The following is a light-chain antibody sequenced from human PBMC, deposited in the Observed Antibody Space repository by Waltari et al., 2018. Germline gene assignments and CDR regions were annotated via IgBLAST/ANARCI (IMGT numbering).Light chain of an antibody. CDR3: AAWDDSLNGWV. J-gene: IGLJ3*02. Sequence: QSVLTQPPSASGTPGQSVTIPCSGSSSNIGTTSVNWYQQLPGSAPKLLIYIDEHRPSGVPDGFSGSKSGTSASLAISGLQSEDEADYYCAAWDDSLNGWVFGVGTKLTVL. V-gene: IGLV1-44*01. CDR2: IDE. CDR1: SSNIGTTS.